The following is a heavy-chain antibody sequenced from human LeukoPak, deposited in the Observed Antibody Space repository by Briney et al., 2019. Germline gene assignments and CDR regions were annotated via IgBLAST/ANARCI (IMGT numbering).Heavy chain of an antibody. V-gene: IGHV3-66*01. CDR1: GFTVSSNY. CDR3: ARARTMVRGAYGF. D-gene: IGHD3-10*01. Sequence: GGSLRLSCAASGFTVSSNYMSWVRQAPGKGLEWVSVIYSGGSTYYADSVKGRFTISRDNSKNTLYLQMNSLRAEDTAVYYCARARTMVRGAYGFWGQGTLVTVSS. J-gene: IGHJ4*02. CDR2: IYSGGST.